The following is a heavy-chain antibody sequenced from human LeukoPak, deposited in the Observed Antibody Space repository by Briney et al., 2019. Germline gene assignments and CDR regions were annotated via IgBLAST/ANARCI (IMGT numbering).Heavy chain of an antibody. D-gene: IGHD6-19*01. V-gene: IGHV3-53*01. CDR3: AKGPLTEVAGTTWDY. Sequence: PGGSLRLSCAASGFTVSSNYMSWVRQAPGKGLEWVSVIYSGGSTYYADSVKGRFTISRDNSKNTLYLQMSSLRADDTAVYYCAKGPLTEVAGTTWDYWGQGTLVTVSS. J-gene: IGHJ4*02. CDR1: GFTVSSNY. CDR2: IYSGGST.